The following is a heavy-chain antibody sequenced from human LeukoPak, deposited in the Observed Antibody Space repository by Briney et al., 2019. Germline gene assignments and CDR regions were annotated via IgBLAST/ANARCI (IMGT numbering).Heavy chain of an antibody. J-gene: IGHJ6*02. D-gene: IGHD1-26*01. Sequence: VGSLRLSCASSGFTFTSYRMSLDRQAPGEGLLWVSSISSSSSYIYYADSVKGRFTISRDNAKNSLYLQMNSLRAEDTAVYYCARVLSGDYGMDVWGQGTTVTVSS. V-gene: IGHV3-21*01. CDR2: ISSSSSYI. CDR1: GFTFTSYR. CDR3: ARVLSGDYGMDV.